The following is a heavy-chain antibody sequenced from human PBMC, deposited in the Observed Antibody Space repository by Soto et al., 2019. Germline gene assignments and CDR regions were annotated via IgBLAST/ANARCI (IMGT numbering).Heavy chain of an antibody. V-gene: IGHV4-59*08. Sequence: SETLCRTWTVSDGTFSTNYLSWRRQPPGKRLEWVGYIYYGGSTSYHPSLKSQVARSLEASKSQVSLRLDSVTAADTAVYYCARLGPFYQSLDPWGRGTVFTVS. J-gene: IGHJ5*02. CDR1: DGTFSTNY. CDR2: IYYGGST. D-gene: IGHD2-2*01. CDR3: ARLGPFYQSLDP.